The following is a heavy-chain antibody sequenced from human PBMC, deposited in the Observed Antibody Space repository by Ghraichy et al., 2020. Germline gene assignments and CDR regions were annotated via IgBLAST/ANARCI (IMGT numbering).Heavy chain of an antibody. J-gene: IGHJ5*02. CDR2: IYYSGST. V-gene: IGHV4-59*01. CDR1: GGSMTSYY. CDR3: ARDEGSSWHHKWFDP. Sequence: SETLSLTCTVSGGSMTSYYWSWIRQPPGRGLEWIGYIYYSGSTNYNPSLKSRVTISADTSKNQFSLKLTSVTAADTAVYYCARDEGSSWHHKWFDPWGQGTLVTVSS. D-gene: IGHD6-13*01.